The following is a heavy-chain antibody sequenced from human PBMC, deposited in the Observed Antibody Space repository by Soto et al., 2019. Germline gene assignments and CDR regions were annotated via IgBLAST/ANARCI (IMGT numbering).Heavy chain of an antibody. J-gene: IGHJ6*02. CDR2: INHSGST. V-gene: IGHV4-34*01. CDR3: ARGPWPLGVIRAGYYGMDV. D-gene: IGHD3-22*01. CDR1: GGSFSGYY. Sequence: SETLSLTCAVYGGSFSGYYWSWIRQPPGKGLEWIGEINHSGSTNYNPSLKSRVTISVDTSKNQFSLKLSSVTAADTAVYYCARGPWPLGVIRAGYYGMDVWGQGTTVTVSS.